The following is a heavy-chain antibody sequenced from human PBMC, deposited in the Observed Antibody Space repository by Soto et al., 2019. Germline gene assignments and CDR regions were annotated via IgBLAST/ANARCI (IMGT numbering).Heavy chain of an antibody. J-gene: IGHJ4*02. CDR2: IYYTGTT. D-gene: IGHD3-9*01. CDR1: GCSISPYY. Sequence: PSETLSLTCTVSGCSISPYYWSWVRQPPGKGLEWIGYIYYTGTTNYYPSLKSRVTMSVDTSKNQFSLKLITLTAADTAVYYCARHPAGLRYFDYWGPGTLVTVS. CDR3: ARHPAGLRYFDY. V-gene: IGHV4-59*08.